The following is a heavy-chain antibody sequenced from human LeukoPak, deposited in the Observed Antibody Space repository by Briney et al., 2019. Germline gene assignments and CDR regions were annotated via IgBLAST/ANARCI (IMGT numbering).Heavy chain of an antibody. D-gene: IGHD5-18*01. CDR2: ISGGGHST. CDR3: AKEGYSYGYDI. V-gene: IGHV3-43*02. J-gene: IGHJ3*02. Sequence: GGSLRLSCAASGFTFEDYAMHWVRQAPGKGLEWVSLISGGGHSTYYADSVKGRFTISRDNGKNSLYLQINSLRTEDTALYYCAKEGYSYGYDIWGQGTMVTVSS. CDR1: GFTFEDYA.